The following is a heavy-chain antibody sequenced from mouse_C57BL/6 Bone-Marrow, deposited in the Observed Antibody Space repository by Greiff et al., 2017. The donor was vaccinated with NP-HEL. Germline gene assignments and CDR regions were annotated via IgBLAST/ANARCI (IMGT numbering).Heavy chain of an antibody. CDR3: ARSAYGYWYFDV. J-gene: IGHJ1*03. CDR1: GYTFTSYW. V-gene: IGHV1-7*01. Sequence: VQLQESGAELAKPGASVKLSCKASGYTFTSYWMHWVKQRPGQGLEWIGYINPSSGYTKYNQTFKDKATLTADKSSSTAYMQRSSLTYEDSAVYYCARSAYGYWYFDVWGTGTTVTVAS. D-gene: IGHD1-1*01. CDR2: INPSSGYT.